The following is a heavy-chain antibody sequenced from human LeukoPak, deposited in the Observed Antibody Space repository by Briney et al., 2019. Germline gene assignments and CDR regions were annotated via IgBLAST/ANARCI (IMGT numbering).Heavy chain of an antibody. CDR2: ISGSGGST. CDR1: GFTFSSYW. CDR3: AKDGRSSTRVYYFDY. J-gene: IGHJ4*02. V-gene: IGHV3-23*01. Sequence: GGSLRLSCAASGFTFSSYWMSWVRQAPGKGLEWVSAISGSGGSTYYADSVKGRFTISRDNSKNTLYLQMNSLRAEDTAVYYCAKDGRSSTRVYYFDYWGQGTLVTVSS. D-gene: IGHD2-2*01.